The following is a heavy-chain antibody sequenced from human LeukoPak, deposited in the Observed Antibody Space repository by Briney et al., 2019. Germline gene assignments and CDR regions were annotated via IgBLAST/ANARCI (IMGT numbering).Heavy chain of an antibody. CDR1: GYTFTSYD. V-gene: IGHV1-8*01. Sequence: ASVKVSCETSGYTFTSYDINWLRQATGQGPEWMGRVSPNSGDSDYAQKFQGRVTMTRDTSISTAYMELSSLTYEDTAVYYCASYNGYAKWGQGTLVTVSS. CDR3: ASYNGYAK. J-gene: IGHJ4*02. CDR2: VSPNSGDS. D-gene: IGHD5-12*01.